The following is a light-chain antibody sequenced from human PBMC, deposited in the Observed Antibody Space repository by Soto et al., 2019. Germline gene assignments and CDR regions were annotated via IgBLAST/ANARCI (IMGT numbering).Light chain of an antibody. CDR3: SSYTASSTLL. CDR1: TRDVGAYNF. CDR2: EVS. Sequence: QSALTQPPSASGSPGQSITISCTGTTRDVGAYNFVSWSQQHPGKAPKLLISEVSNRPSGVSNRFSGSKSGNTASLTISGLQADDEADYYCSSYTASSTLLFGTGTKLTVL. V-gene: IGLV2-14*03. J-gene: IGLJ1*01.